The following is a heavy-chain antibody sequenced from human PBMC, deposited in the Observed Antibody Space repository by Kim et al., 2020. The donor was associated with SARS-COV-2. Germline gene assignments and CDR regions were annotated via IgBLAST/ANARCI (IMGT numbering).Heavy chain of an antibody. D-gene: IGHD2-2*01. J-gene: IGHJ6*02. Sequence: YTPSLQSRVTISVDTSKNQFSLKLSSVTAADTAVYYCARRPLPSRYGMDVWGQGTTVTVSS. CDR3: ARRPLPSRYGMDV. V-gene: IGHV4-59*01.